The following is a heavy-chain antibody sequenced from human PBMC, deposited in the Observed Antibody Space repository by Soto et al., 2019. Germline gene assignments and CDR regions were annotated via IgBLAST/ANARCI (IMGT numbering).Heavy chain of an antibody. V-gene: IGHV3-21*01. J-gene: IGHJ3*02. CDR3: AREMGYGDYGNDAFDI. Sequence: GGSLRLSCAASGFTFSSYSMNWVRQAPGKGLEWVSSISSSSSYIYYADSVKGRFTISRDNAKNSLYLQMNSLRAEDTAVYYCAREMGYGDYGNDAFDIWGQGTMVTVSS. CDR1: GFTFSSYS. CDR2: ISSSSSYI. D-gene: IGHD4-17*01.